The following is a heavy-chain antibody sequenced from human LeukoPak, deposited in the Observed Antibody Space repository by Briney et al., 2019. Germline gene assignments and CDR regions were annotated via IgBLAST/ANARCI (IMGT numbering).Heavy chain of an antibody. CDR3: ARCSYGYDGDNWFDP. CDR1: GGSISSSSYY. CDR2: IYYSRST. D-gene: IGHD3-16*01. V-gene: IGHV4-39*07. Sequence: SETLSLTCTVSGGSISSSSYYWGWLRQPPGKGLEWIRSIYYSRSTYYNPSLKCRVTISVDTSKNQFSLKLSTVTAADTAEYYCARCSYGYDGDNWFDPGGEGTLLTVP. J-gene: IGHJ5*02.